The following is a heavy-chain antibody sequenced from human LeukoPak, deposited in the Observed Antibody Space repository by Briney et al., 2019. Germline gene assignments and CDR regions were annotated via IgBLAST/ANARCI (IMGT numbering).Heavy chain of an antibody. Sequence: GGSLRLSCTASGFTFSSLAMTWVRQAPGKGLEWVSTIRSNGDTTYNADSVKGRFTISRDNSKNTLYLELNSLRVEDTATFYCARGQELDDGVFDSWGQGTMVTVSS. D-gene: IGHD1-1*01. CDR3: ARGQELDDGVFDS. CDR2: IRSNGDTT. J-gene: IGHJ4*02. V-gene: IGHV3-23*01. CDR1: GFTFSSLA.